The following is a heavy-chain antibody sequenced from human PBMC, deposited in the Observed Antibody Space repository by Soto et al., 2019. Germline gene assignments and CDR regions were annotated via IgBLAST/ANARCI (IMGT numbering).Heavy chain of an antibody. CDR1: GFTFSNYA. CDR2: ISGSGGST. J-gene: IGHJ3*02. CDR3: AKYIYSGSYLEAFDI. D-gene: IGHD1-26*01. V-gene: IGHV3-23*01. Sequence: GGSLRLSCAASGFTFSNYAMSWVRQAPGKGLEWVSAISGSGGSTYYADSVKGRFTISRDNSKNTLYLQMYSLRAEDTAVYYCAKYIYSGSYLEAFDIWGQGTMVTVS.